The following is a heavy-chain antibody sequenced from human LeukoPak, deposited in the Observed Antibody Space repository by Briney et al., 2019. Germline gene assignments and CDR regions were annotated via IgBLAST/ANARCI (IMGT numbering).Heavy chain of an antibody. CDR1: GFTFSRYW. V-gene: IGHV3-74*01. D-gene: IGHD3-3*01. J-gene: IGHJ4*02. CDR3: AKGPFDFWSGNFDY. Sequence: QPGGSLRLSCAASGFTFSRYWMHWVRQAPGKGLVWVSRINNDDSSTNYADSVKGRFTISRDNAKNTVYLQMNSLRAEDTAVYYCAKGPFDFWSGNFDYWGQGTLVTVSS. CDR2: INNDDSST.